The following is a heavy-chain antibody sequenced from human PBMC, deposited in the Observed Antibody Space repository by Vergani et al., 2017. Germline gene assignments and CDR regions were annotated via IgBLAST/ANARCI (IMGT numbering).Heavy chain of an antibody. V-gene: IGHV3-21*01. CDR3: ARWTTVTTTVYYYGMDV. CDR2: ISSSSSYI. CDR1: GFTFSSYS. J-gene: IGHJ6*02. D-gene: IGHD4-17*01. Sequence: EVQLVESGGGLDKPGGSLRLSCAASGFTFSSYSMNWVRQAPGKGLEWVSSISSSSSYIYYADSVKGRFTISRDNAKNSLYLQMNSLRAEDTAVYYCARWTTVTTTVYYYGMDVWGQGTTVTVSS.